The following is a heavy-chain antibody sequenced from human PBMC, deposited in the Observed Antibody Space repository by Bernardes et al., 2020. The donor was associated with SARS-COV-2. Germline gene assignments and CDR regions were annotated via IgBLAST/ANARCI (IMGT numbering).Heavy chain of an antibody. J-gene: IGHJ5*02. V-gene: IGHV4-39*01. CDR2: IYYSGST. D-gene: IGHD6-13*01. Sequence: SESLSLTCSVSGGSISSIRYYWGWLLEPPGKGLEWIGSIYYSGSTYYNPSLKSRVTMSLDTSKNQFSLNLSSVTAADTAVYYCATYSSSWPYNWFDPWGQGTLVTVSS. CDR3: ATYSSSWPYNWFDP. CDR1: GGSISSIRYY.